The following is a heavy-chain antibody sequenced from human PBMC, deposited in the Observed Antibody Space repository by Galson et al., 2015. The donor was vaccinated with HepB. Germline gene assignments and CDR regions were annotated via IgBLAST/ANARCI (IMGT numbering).Heavy chain of an antibody. CDR3: ARAVSGTVGATGSMNY. V-gene: IGHV1-2*02. Sequence: SVKVSCKASGYTFTGYYMHWVRQAPGQGLEWMGWINPNSGGTNYAQKFQGRVTMTRDTSISTAYMELSRLRSDDTAVYYCARAVSGTVGATGSMNYWGQGTLVTVSS. D-gene: IGHD1-26*01. J-gene: IGHJ4*02. CDR2: INPNSGGT. CDR1: GYTFTGYY.